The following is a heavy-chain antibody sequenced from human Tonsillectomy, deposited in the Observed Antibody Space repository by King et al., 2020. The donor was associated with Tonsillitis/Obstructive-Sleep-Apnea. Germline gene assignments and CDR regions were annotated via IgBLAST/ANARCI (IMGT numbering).Heavy chain of an antibody. V-gene: IGHV3-21*01. CDR3: GSERLFGSTTAAGKGYYMDV. CDR2: VSSTSSYI. CDR1: GFTFSNYA. J-gene: IGHJ6*03. D-gene: IGHD6-13*01. Sequence: VQLVESGGGLVKPGGSLRLSCAASGFTFSNYAMNWVRQAPGKGLEWVSFVSSTSSYIKYADSVKGRFTISRDNAKNSLYLQMNSLRAEDTAVYYCGSERLFGSTTAAGKGYYMDVWGKGTTVTVSS.